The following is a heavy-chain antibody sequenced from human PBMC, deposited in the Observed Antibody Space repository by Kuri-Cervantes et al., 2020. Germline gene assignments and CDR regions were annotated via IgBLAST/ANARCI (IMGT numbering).Heavy chain of an antibody. CDR1: GYTFTSYG. CDR3: ARELANGVWLPLYYYYGMDV. D-gene: IGHD2-8*01. V-gene: IGHV1-18*01. CDR2: ISAYNGNT. J-gene: IGHJ6*02. Sequence: ASVKVSCKASGYTFTSYGISWVRQAPGQGLEWMGWISAYNGNTNYAQKLQGRVTMTRDTSTSTVYMELSSLRSEDTAVYYCARELANGVWLPLYYYYGMDVWGQGTTVTVSS.